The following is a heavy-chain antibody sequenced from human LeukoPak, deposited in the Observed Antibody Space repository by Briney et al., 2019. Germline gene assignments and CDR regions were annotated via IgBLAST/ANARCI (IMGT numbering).Heavy chain of an antibody. CDR1: GGSISSYY. J-gene: IGHJ4*02. D-gene: IGHD1-7*01. CDR2: IYYSGST. V-gene: IGHV4-59*01. Sequence: KASETLSLTCTVSGGSISSYYWSWIRQPPGKGLEWIGYIYYSGSTNYNPSLKSRVTISVDTSKNQFSLKLSSVTAADMAVYYCARVSRGARELLFDYWGQGTLVTVSS. CDR3: ARVSRGARELLFDY.